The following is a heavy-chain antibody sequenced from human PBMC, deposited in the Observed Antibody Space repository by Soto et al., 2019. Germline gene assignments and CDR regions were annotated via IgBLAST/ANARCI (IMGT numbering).Heavy chain of an antibody. V-gene: IGHV4-34*01. CDR2: INHSGST. J-gene: IGHJ6*02. CDR3: ARLGVVVITSYYYGMDV. Sequence: QVQLQQWGAGLLKPSETLSLTCAVYGGSFSGYYWSWIRQPPGKGLAWIGEINHSGSTNYNPSLKSRVTISVDTSKNQFSLKLSSVTAADTAVYYCARLGVVVITSYYYGMDVWGQGTTVTVSS. CDR1: GGSFSGYY. D-gene: IGHD3-22*01.